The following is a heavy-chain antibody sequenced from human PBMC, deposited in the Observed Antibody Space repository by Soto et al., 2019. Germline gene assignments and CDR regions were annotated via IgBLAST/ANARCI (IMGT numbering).Heavy chain of an antibody. J-gene: IGHJ4*02. CDR2: IIPIFGTA. CDR1: GGTFSSYA. Sequence: QVQLVQSGAEVKKPGSSGKVSCKASGGTFSSYAISWVRQALGQGLEWMGGIIPIFGTANNAQKFQGRVTITADKSTSTAYMELSSLRSEDTAVYYCARDLSGSRDGYNYWDWGQGTLVTVSS. V-gene: IGHV1-69*06. D-gene: IGHD5-12*01. CDR3: ARDLSGSRDGYNYWD.